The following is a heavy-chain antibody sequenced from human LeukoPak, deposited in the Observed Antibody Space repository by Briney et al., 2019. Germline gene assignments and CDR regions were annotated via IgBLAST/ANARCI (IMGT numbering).Heavy chain of an antibody. CDR3: AKAHVAAADYYYIYMDV. Sequence: PGGSLRLSCAASGFTFSTYTMSWVRRASGKGLEWVSSIGASGGSTNYAHFVKGRFTISRDNSKNTLYLQMNNLRAEDTAVYYCAKAHVAAADYYYIYMDVWGTGTTVTVSS. J-gene: IGHJ6*03. CDR1: GFTFSTYT. V-gene: IGHV3-23*01. CDR2: IGASGGST. D-gene: IGHD6-13*01.